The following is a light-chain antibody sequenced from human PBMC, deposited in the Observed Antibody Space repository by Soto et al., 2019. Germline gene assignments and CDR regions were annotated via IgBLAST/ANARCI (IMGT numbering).Light chain of an antibody. Sequence: NFMLTQPHSVSESPGKTVTISCTRSSGSIASNYVQWYQQRPGSAPTTVIYEDNQRPSGVPDRFSSSIDSSSNSASLTITGLKTADEADYYCQSYDSSNGVFGTVTKLTVL. CDR3: QSYDSSNGV. CDR1: SGSIASNY. CDR2: EDN. V-gene: IGLV6-57*04. J-gene: IGLJ1*01.